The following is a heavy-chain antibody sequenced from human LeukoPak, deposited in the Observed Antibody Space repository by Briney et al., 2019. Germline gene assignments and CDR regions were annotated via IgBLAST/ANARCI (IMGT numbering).Heavy chain of an antibody. D-gene: IGHD3-10*01. Sequence: GGSLRLSCAASGFTLIRHGMHWVRQAPGKGLEWVAFIRYDGINKYSADSVKGRFTISRDNFKNTLYLQMNSLRAEDTAVYYCAKEGHYYGSGSYRDAFNIWGQGTMVTVSS. CDR2: IRYDGINK. V-gene: IGHV3-30*02. CDR3: AKEGHYYGSGSYRDAFNI. CDR1: GFTLIRHG. J-gene: IGHJ3*02.